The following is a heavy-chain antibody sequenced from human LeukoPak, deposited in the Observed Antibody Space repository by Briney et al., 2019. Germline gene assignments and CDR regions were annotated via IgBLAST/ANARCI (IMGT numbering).Heavy chain of an antibody. J-gene: IGHJ6*02. Sequence: GGSLRLSCAASGFTVSSNYMSWVRQAPGKGLEWVSVIYSGGSTYYADSVKGRFTISRDNSKNTLYLQMNSLRAEDTAVYYCARDKSGVVVAPYYDYGMDVWGQGTTVTVSS. CDR3: ARDKSGVVVAPYYDYGMDV. CDR1: GFTVSSNY. CDR2: IYSGGST. D-gene: IGHD2-15*01. V-gene: IGHV3-66*01.